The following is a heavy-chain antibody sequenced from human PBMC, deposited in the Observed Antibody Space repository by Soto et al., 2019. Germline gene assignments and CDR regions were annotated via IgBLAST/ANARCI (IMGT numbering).Heavy chain of an antibody. D-gene: IGHD3-3*01. J-gene: IGHJ6*03. CDR2: IYYSGST. Sequence: PSETLSLTCTVSGGSISSSSYYWGWIRQPPGKGLEWIGSIYYSGSTYYNPSLKSRVTISVDTSKNQFSLKLSSVTAADTAVYYCARQDDFWSGYYMDVWGKGTTVTVSS. CDR1: GGSISSSSYY. V-gene: IGHV4-39*01. CDR3: ARQDDFWSGYYMDV.